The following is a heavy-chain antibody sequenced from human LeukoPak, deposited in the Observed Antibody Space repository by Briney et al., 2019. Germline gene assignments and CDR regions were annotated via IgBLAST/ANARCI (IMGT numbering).Heavy chain of an antibody. CDR2: IYYSGST. J-gene: IGHJ4*02. CDR3: CRVVGYGSGSYYISYFDY. V-gene: IGHV4-59*05. Sequence: GSLRLSCAASAFTFSSYSMNWVRQAPGKGLEWIGSIYYSGSTYYNPSLKSRVTISVDTSKNQFSLKLSSVTAADTAVYYCCRVVGYGSGSYYISYFDYWGQGTLVTVSS. CDR1: AFTFSSYSMN. D-gene: IGHD3-10*01.